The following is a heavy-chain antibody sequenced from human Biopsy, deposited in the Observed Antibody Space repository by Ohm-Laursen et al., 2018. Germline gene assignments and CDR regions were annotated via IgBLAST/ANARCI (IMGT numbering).Heavy chain of an antibody. D-gene: IGHD1-26*01. CDR3: ARDASMGATYYFHH. J-gene: IGHJ4*02. CDR1: GFTFGSYS. Sequence: SLRLSCAASGFTFGSYSMTWVRQASGKGLEWVSTISRGSDIIYYADSVKGRFTVSRDNSKETVYLQMNSLRGEDTAVYYCARDASMGATYYFHHWGQGTLVIVSS. CDR2: ISRGSDII. V-gene: IGHV3-23*01.